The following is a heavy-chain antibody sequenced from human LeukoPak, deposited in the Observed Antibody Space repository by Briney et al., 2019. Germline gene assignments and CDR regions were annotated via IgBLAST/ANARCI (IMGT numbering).Heavy chain of an antibody. CDR3: ARARDKDSRPDAFDI. J-gene: IGHJ3*02. CDR1: GGSFSGYY. Sequence: PSETLSLTCAVYGGSFSGYYWSWIRQPPGKGLEWIGEINHSGSTNYNPSLKSRVTISVDTSKNQFSLKLSSVTAADTAVYYCARARDKDSRPDAFDIWGQGTMVTVSS. V-gene: IGHV4-34*01. CDR2: INHSGST. D-gene: IGHD3-22*01.